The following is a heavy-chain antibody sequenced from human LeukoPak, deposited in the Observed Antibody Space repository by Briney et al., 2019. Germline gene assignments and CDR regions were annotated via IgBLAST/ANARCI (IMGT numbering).Heavy chain of an antibody. D-gene: IGHD1-26*01. CDR3: ARDQRNSGSYRFEY. J-gene: IGHJ4*02. V-gene: IGHV1-18*01. Sequence: ASVKVSCKASGGTFSSYAISWVRQAPGQGLEWMGWITGNNGNTNYAPSLQGRVTMTTDTSTNTAYMELTSLRSDDTAVYYCARDQRNSGSYRFEYWGQGTLVTVSS. CDR2: ITGNNGNT. CDR1: GGTFSSYA.